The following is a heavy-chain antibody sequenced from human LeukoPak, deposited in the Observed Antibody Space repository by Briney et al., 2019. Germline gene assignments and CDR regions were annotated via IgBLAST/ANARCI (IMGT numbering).Heavy chain of an antibody. J-gene: IGHJ3*02. CDR3: ARARSSYSYGDAFDI. Sequence: GGSLRLSCAASGFTFSSYGMHWVRQAPGKGLEWVAFIRYDGSNKYYADSVKGRFTISRDNSKNTLYLQMNSLRAEDTAVYYCARARSSYSYGDAFDIWGQGTMVTVSS. CDR2: IRYDGSNK. D-gene: IGHD5-18*01. CDR1: GFTFSSYG. V-gene: IGHV3-30*02.